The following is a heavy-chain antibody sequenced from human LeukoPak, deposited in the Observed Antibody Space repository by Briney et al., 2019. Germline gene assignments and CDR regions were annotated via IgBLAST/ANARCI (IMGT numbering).Heavy chain of an antibody. CDR1: GFTISTYS. V-gene: IGHV3-48*04. Sequence: GGSLRLSCAASGFTISTYSMNWVRQAPGKGLEWVSYIDSRSGTIYYADSVRGRFTISRDNAKNTVDLQMNSLRGEDTAVYYCVRGRGSYGWFDPWGQGTLVTVSS. D-gene: IGHD3-10*01. J-gene: IGHJ5*02. CDR3: VRGRGSYGWFDP. CDR2: IDSRSGTI.